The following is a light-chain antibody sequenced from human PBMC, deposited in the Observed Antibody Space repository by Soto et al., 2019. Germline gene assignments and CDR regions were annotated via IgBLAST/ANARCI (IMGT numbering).Light chain of an antibody. V-gene: IGKV3-20*01. CDR3: QQYGSSGT. CDR2: GAS. Sequence: VLTQSPCTLSLSAGERATLSWRASQSVSNNYLAWYQQKPGQAPRLLIYGASNRATGIPDRFSGSGSGTDSTLTISRLEPEDFAVYYCQQYGSSGTFGQGTKVDIK. CDR1: QSVSNNY. J-gene: IGKJ1*01.